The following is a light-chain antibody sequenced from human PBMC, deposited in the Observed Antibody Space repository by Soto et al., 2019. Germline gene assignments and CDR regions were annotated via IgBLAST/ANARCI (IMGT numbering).Light chain of an antibody. CDR1: SSDVESYYL. CDR3: CAYGGTGTFV. V-gene: IGLV2-23*03. CDR2: EGT. J-gene: IGLJ3*02. Sequence: QSALTQPASVSGSPGQSITISCTGASSDVESYYLVSWYQQHPGKAPKVIIYEGTKRPSGVSSRFSGSRSANTASLTISGLQAQDEAYYYCCAYGGTGTFVFGGGTKLTVL.